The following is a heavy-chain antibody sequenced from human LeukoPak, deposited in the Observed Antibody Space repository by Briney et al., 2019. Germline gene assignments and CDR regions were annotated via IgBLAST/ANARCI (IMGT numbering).Heavy chain of an antibody. J-gene: IGHJ4*02. CDR2: IYYSGST. D-gene: IGHD3-9*01. Sequence: SQTLSLTCTVSGGSINSDGYYWPWIRQPPGKGLEWIEYIYYSGSTYYNPSLKSRVTISVDTSKNQFSLKLSSVTAADTAVYYCARRYYDILTGYPYYFDYWGQGTLVTVSS. V-gene: IGHV4-30-4*01. CDR3: ARRYYDILTGYPYYFDY. CDR1: GGSINSDGYY.